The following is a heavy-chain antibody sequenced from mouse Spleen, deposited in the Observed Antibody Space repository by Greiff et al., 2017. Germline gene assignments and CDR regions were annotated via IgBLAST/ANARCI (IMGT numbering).Heavy chain of an antibody. Sequence: EVKLVESGGGLVKPGGSLKLSCAVSGFTFSSYAMSWVRQTPEKRLEWVASISSGGSTYYPDSVKGRFTISRDNARNILYLQMSSLRSEDTAMYYCAGHGSSVYYAMDYWGQGTSVTVSS. J-gene: IGHJ4*01. D-gene: IGHD1-1*01. V-gene: IGHV5-6-5*01. CDR2: ISSGGST. CDR1: GFTFSSYA. CDR3: AGHGSSVYYAMDY.